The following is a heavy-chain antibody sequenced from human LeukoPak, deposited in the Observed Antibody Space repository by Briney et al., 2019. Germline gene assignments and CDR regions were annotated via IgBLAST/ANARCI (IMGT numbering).Heavy chain of an antibody. CDR1: GYSFTSYW. V-gene: IGHV5-51*01. CDR2: IYPGDSDT. Sequence: GESLKISRKGSGYSFTSYWIAWVRQMPGKGLECMGIIYPGDSDTRYSPSFQGQVTISADKSSNTAYLQWSSLKASDTAIYYCARHAIMGATKSYFDDWGQGTLVTVS. J-gene: IGHJ4*02. CDR3: ARHAIMGATKSYFDD. D-gene: IGHD1-26*01.